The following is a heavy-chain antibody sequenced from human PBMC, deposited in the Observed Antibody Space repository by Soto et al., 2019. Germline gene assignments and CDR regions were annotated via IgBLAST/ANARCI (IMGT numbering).Heavy chain of an antibody. CDR2: ISYDGSNK. D-gene: IGHD3-10*01. J-gene: IGHJ3*01. CDR1: GFSFSDFG. CDR3: AKWFGELFDGFDV. V-gene: IGHV3-30*18. Sequence: QVQLVESGGGVVQPGRSLRLSCAGSGFSFSDFGMHWVRQAPGKGLEWVAVISYDGSNKNFADSEKGRFAISRDTSKNMMYLQMNSRRPEDAAVDYWAKWFGELFDGFDVWGQGTVVTVSS.